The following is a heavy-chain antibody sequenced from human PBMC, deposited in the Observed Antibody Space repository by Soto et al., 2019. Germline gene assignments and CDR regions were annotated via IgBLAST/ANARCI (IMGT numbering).Heavy chain of an antibody. CDR3: ARDHGSSSPYYFGMDV. D-gene: IGHD6-6*01. CDR1: GFTFSSYS. V-gene: IGHV3-21*01. Sequence: EVQLVESGGGLVKPGGSLRLSCAASGFTFSSYSMNWVRQAPEKGLEWVSSISSSGSSIFYADSAKGRFTISRVNVKNSLYLEMNNLRAEDTAVFYCARDHGSSSPYYFGMDVWGQGTTVTVSS. CDR2: ISSSGSSI. J-gene: IGHJ6*02.